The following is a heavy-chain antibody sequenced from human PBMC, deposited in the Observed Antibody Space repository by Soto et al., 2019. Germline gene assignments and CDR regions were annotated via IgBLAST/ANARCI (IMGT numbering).Heavy chain of an antibody. CDR2: IYSAGNT. V-gene: IGHV3-66*01. CDR1: GFTVSSNY. D-gene: IGHD6-13*01. J-gene: IGHJ4*02. CDR3: VKGYSRSWYYY. Sequence: GGSLRLSCAASGFTVSSNYMSWVRQAPGKGLEWISIIYSAGNTYYADSVKGRFTISRDNSKNTLYLQMSSLRADDMDVYYCVKGYSRSWYYYWGRGTLVTVSS.